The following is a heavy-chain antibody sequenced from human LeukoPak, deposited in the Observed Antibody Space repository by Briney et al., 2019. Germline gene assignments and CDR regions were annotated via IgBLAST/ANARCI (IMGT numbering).Heavy chain of an antibody. Sequence: GGSLRLSCAASGFTFSSYDMSWVRQAPGKGLEWVSAISGSGGSTYYADSVKGRFTISRDNSKNTLYLQMNSLRAEDTAVYYCAKGQNYYGSGLYYYYMDVWGKGTTVTISS. D-gene: IGHD3-10*01. V-gene: IGHV3-23*01. CDR1: GFTFSSYD. CDR2: ISGSGGST. J-gene: IGHJ6*03. CDR3: AKGQNYYGSGLYYYYMDV.